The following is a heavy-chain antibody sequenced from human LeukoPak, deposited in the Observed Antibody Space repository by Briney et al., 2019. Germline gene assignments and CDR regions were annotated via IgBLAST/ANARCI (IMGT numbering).Heavy chain of an antibody. CDR3: ARDSGDGYKTHLFDY. CDR2: INLSRGST. J-gene: IGHJ4*02. Sequence: GASVKVSCKASGYTFTSSYMHWVRQAPGQGLEWMGIINLSRGSTSYAQKFQGRVTMTRDMSTSTVYMEVSSLRSEDTAVYYCARDSGDGYKTHLFDYWGQGTLVTVSS. CDR1: GYTFTSSY. V-gene: IGHV1-46*01. D-gene: IGHD5-24*01.